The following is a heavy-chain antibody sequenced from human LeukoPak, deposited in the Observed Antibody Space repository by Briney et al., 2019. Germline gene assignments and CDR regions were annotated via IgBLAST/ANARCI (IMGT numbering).Heavy chain of an antibody. Sequence: GGSLRLSCAASGFTFSSDWMSWVRQAPGKGLEWVANINQDGSEKKYVDSVKGRFTISRDNAKNSLSLQMSSLRDEDTAVYYCARDHRDRKSDYWGQGTLVTVSS. CDR2: INQDGSEK. CDR3: ARDHRDRKSDY. J-gene: IGHJ4*02. V-gene: IGHV3-7*01. D-gene: IGHD5-24*01. CDR1: GFTFSSDW.